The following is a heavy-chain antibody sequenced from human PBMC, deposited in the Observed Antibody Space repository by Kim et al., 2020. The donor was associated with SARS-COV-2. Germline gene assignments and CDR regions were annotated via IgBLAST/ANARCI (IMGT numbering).Heavy chain of an antibody. CDR1: GFIFNHYD. Sequence: GGSLRLYCAASGFIFNHYDMHWIRQATGKGLEWVSVIGPAGDTYYSGSVKGRFTISRDNARNSLYLQMNRLRAGDTAVYYCAAAINTWYDGGFDPWGQGTLVTVSS. CDR2: IGPAGDT. V-gene: IGHV3-13*01. D-gene: IGHD1-1*01. J-gene: IGHJ5*02. CDR3: AAAINTWYDGGFDP.